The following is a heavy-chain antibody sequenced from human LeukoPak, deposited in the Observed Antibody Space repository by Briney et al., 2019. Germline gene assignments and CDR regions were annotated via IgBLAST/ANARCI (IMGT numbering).Heavy chain of an antibody. CDR2: INHSGST. J-gene: IGHJ4*02. CDR1: GGSFSGYY. V-gene: IGHV4-34*01. Sequence: SETLSLTCAVYGGSFSGYYWSWIRQPPGKGLEWIGEINHSGSTNYNPSLKSRVTMSVDTSKNQFSLKLSSVTAADTAVYYCARAEDPGGFDYWGQGTLVTVSS. CDR3: ARAEDPGGFDY. D-gene: IGHD2-15*01.